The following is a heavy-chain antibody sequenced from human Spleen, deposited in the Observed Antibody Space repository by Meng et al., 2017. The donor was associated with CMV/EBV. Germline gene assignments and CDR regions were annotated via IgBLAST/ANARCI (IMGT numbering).Heavy chain of an antibody. Sequence: GGSLRLSCAASGFTFSSYGIHWVRQAPGKGLEWMAFIRYDGSNKYYADSVKGRFTISRDNPKNTLYLQMNSLRAEDTALYYCAKDKDSLLGYCSSCYFYGMDVWGQGTTVTVSS. CDR1: GFTFSSYG. CDR2: IRYDGSNK. V-gene: IGHV3-30*02. J-gene: IGHJ6*02. CDR3: AKDKDSLLGYCSSCYFYGMDV. D-gene: IGHD2-2*01.